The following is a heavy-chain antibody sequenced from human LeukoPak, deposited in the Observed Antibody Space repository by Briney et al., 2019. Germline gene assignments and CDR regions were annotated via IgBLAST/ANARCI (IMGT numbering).Heavy chain of an antibody. D-gene: IGHD3-3*01. Sequence: GGSLRLSCAASGFTFSSYGMHWVRQAPGKGLEWVAVIWYDGSNKYYADSVKGRFTISRDNSKNTLYLQMNSLRAEDTAVYYCARDGGRRKSPPDYWGQGTLVTVSS. J-gene: IGHJ4*02. V-gene: IGHV3-33*01. CDR3: ARDGGRRKSPPDY. CDR2: IWYDGSNK. CDR1: GFTFSSYG.